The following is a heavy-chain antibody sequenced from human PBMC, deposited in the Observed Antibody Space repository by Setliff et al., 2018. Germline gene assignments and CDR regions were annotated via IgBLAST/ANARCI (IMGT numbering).Heavy chain of an antibody. Sequence: GASVKVSCKASGYTFSSYYXHWVRQAPGQGLEWLGVINPSGESTNYAQKFQGRVNMTRDTSTSTAYMELRSLESEDAAIYYCARGIVAYASWYPNKHAYYFYMDVWGNGTTVTVSS. CDR2: INPSGEST. J-gene: IGHJ6*03. CDR3: ARGIVAYASWYPNKHAYYFYMDV. CDR1: GYTFSSYY. D-gene: IGHD6-13*01. V-gene: IGHV1-46*01.